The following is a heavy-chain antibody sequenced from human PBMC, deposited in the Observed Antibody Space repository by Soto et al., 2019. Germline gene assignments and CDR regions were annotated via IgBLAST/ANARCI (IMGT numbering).Heavy chain of an antibody. CDR2: INAGNGNT. Sequence: ASVKVSCKASGYTFTSYAMHWVRQAPGQRLEWMGWINAGNGNTKYSQKFQDRVTITRDTSASTAYMELSSLRSEDTAVYYCATLSRPRYYYDSSGSPLVYFDYWGQGTLVTVSS. D-gene: IGHD3-22*01. V-gene: IGHV1-3*01. CDR1: GYTFTSYA. J-gene: IGHJ4*02. CDR3: ATLSRPRYYYDSSGSPLVYFDY.